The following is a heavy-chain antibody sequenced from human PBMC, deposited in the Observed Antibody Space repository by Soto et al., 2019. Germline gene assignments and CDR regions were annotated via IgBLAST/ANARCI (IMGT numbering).Heavy chain of an antibody. CDR1: GFTFSSYA. CDR3: AKVLDYSSSWYFDY. V-gene: IGHV3-23*01. D-gene: IGHD6-13*01. CDR2: ISGSGGST. J-gene: IGHJ4*02. Sequence: PGGSLRLSCAGSGFTFSSYAMSGVRQAPGKGLEWVSAISGSGGSTYYADSVKGRFTISRDNSKNTLYLQMNSLRAEDTAVYYCAKVLDYSSSWYFDYWGQGTLVTVSS.